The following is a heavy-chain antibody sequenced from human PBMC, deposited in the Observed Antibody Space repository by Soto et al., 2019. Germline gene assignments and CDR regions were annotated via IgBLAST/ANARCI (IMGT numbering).Heavy chain of an antibody. V-gene: IGHV2-70*01. J-gene: IGHJ4*02. CDR3: ARNFYDTGNYYDRIDY. CDR1: GFSFSTSGMC. CDR2: IDWDDDK. D-gene: IGHD3-10*01. Sequence: SAPTLVNPTQTLTLTCTFSGFSFSTSGMCVSWIRQPPGKALEWLALIDWDDDKFYLPSLKSRLTISRDTSKNQVVLTMTNMDPLDTATYYCARNFYDTGNYYDRIDYCGPGTLVTVSS.